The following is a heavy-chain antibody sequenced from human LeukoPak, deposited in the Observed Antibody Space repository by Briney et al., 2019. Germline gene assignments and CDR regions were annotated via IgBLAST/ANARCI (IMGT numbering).Heavy chain of an antibody. J-gene: IGHJ4*02. CDR3: ARVRCSSGWYFDY. CDR2: IYSGGST. D-gene: IGHD6-19*01. CDR1: GFTVSSNY. V-gene: IGHV3-53*01. Sequence: GGSLRPSCAASGFTVSSNYMSWVRQAPGKGLEGVSGIYSGGSTYYADSVKGRFTISRDNSKNTLYLQMSSLRAEDTAVYYCARVRCSSGWYFDYWGQGTLVTVSS.